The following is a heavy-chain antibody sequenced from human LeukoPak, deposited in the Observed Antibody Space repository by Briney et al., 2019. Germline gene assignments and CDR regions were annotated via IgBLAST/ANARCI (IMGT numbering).Heavy chain of an antibody. V-gene: IGHV4-34*01. D-gene: IGHD2-8*02. CDR2: INHSGST. Sequence: SETLSLTCAVYGGSFSGYYWSWIRQPPGKGLEWIGEINHSGSTNYNPSLKSRVTISVDTSKNQFSLKLSSVTAADTAVYYCARDPVLLWGQGTMVTVSS. CDR1: GGSFSGYY. J-gene: IGHJ3*01. CDR3: ARDPVLL.